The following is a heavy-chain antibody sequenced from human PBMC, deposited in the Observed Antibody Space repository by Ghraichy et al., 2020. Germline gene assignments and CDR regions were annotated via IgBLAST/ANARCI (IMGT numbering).Heavy chain of an antibody. CDR1: GFSLSTGGVG. V-gene: IGHV2-5*01. J-gene: IGHJ4*02. CDR3: AHKSYIRSSPYNSDH. Sequence: SGPTLVKPTETLTLTCTFSGFSLSTGGVGVGWIRQPPGKALEWLALIHWNDDERYSPSLKSRLTISKDNSKNQVVLTMTNMDPVDTATYYCAHKSYIRSSPYNSDHWGQGTLVIVSS. CDR2: IHWNDDE. D-gene: IGHD3-3*02.